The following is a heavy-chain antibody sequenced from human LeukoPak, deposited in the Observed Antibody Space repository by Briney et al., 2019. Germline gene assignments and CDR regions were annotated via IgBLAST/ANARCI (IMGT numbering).Heavy chain of an antibody. Sequence: PSETLSLTCSVSGGSINNYYWNWIRQPPGKGLEWIGYIYYSGSTRYNPSLQSRVTMSIGTSKTQFSLKLDSVTAADTAVYYCARDRLAATNGIYYYYMDVWGKGTTVTVSS. V-gene: IGHV4-59*12. D-gene: IGHD2-8*01. CDR3: ARDRLAATNGIYYYYMDV. CDR2: IYYSGST. CDR1: GGSINNYY. J-gene: IGHJ6*03.